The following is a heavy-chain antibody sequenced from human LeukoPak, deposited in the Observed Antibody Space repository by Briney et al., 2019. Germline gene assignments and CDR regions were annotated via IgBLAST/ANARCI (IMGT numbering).Heavy chain of an antibody. CDR3: AREADYGGNSRSLDY. CDR1: GFTFSSYA. Sequence: PGGSLRLSCAASGFTFSSYAMSWVRQAPGKGLEWVSSISSSSSYIYYADSVKGRFTISRDNAKNSLYLQMNSLRAEDTAVYYCAREADYGGNSRSLDYWGQGTLVTVSS. D-gene: IGHD4-23*01. CDR2: ISSSSSYI. J-gene: IGHJ4*02. V-gene: IGHV3-21*01.